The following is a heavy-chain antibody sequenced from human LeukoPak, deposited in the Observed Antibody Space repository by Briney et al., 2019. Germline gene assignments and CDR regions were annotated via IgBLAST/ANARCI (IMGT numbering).Heavy chain of an antibody. V-gene: IGHV3-30*03. Sequence: GRSLRLSCAASGFTFSSYSMNWVRQAPGKGLEWVAVISYDGSKIYYADSVKGRFTISRDNSKNTLYLQMNSLRAEDTAVYYCARGDDYSNTYYFAMYVWGQGTPVTVSS. CDR2: ISYDGSKI. CDR3: ARGDDYSNTYYFAMYV. D-gene: IGHD4-11*01. J-gene: IGHJ6*02. CDR1: GFTFSSYS.